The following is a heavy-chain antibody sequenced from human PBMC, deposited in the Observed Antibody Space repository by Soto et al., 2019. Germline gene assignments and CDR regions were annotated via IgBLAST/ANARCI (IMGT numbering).Heavy chain of an antibody. CDR2: IYYTGSP. D-gene: IGHD6-13*01. J-gene: IGHJ4*02. Sequence: PSETLSLTCTVSGDSINDYYWSWVRQSPGKGLEWIGYIYYTGSPTYNPSLESRVTMSVDTSKNQFSLKLTSMTAADTAVYYCAKYRRTEAEGFTLDYWGRGTLVTVSS. CDR1: GDSINDYY. V-gene: IGHV4-59*01. CDR3: AKYRRTEAEGFTLDY.